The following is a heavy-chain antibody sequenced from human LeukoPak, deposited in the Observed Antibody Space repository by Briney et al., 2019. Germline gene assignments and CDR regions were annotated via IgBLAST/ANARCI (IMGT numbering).Heavy chain of an antibody. J-gene: IGHJ3*02. CDR1: GFTFSSYW. CDR2: ISSSSSYI. V-gene: IGHV3-21*01. Sequence: GGSLRLSCAASGFTFSSYWMNWVRQAPGKGLEWVSSISSSSSYIYYADSVKGRFTISRDNAKNSLYLQMNSLRAEDTAVYYCARDWIDDAFDIWGQGTMVTVSS. D-gene: IGHD2-2*03. CDR3: ARDWIDDAFDI.